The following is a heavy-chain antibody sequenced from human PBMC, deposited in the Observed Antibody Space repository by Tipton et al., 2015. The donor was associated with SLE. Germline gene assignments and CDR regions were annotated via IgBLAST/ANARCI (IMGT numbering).Heavy chain of an antibody. CDR2: IYSGGST. CDR1: GFTVSSNY. Sequence: SLRLSCAASGFTVSSNYMSWVRQAPGKGLEWVSVIYSGGSTYYADSVKGRFTISRDNSKNTLYLQMNSLRAEDTAVYYCAGPPIAAAGKGDYYYGMDVWGQGTTVTVSS. J-gene: IGHJ6*02. V-gene: IGHV3-53*05. D-gene: IGHD6-13*01. CDR3: AGPPIAAAGKGDYYYGMDV.